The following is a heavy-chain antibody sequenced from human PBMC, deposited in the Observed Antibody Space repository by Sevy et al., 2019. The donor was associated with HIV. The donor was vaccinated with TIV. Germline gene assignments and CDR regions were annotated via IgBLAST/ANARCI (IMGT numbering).Heavy chain of an antibody. CDR1: GFTFSSYA. V-gene: IGHV3-30*04. Sequence: GGSLRLSCAASGFTFSSYAMHWVRQAPGKGLEWVAVISYDGSNKYYADSVKGRFSISRDNSKNTLYLQMNSLRAEDTAVYYCARDLCYWGQGTLVTVSS. CDR3: ARDLCY. CDR2: ISYDGSNK. J-gene: IGHJ4*02.